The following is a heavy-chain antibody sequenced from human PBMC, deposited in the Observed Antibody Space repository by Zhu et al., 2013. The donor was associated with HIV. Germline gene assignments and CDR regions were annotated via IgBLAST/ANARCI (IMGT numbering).Heavy chain of an antibody. V-gene: IGHV1-69*01. CDR3: ASHYDSSGYEAYYYYYMDV. J-gene: IGHJ6*03. CDR2: IIPIFGTA. Sequence: VQLVQSGAEVKKPGFSVKVSCKASGGTFSSYAISWVRQAPGQGLEWMGGIIPIFGTANYAQKFQGRVTITADESTSTAYMELSSLRSEDTAVYYCASHYDSSGYEAYYYYYMDVWGKGTTVTVSS. D-gene: IGHD3-22*01. CDR1: GGTFSSYA.